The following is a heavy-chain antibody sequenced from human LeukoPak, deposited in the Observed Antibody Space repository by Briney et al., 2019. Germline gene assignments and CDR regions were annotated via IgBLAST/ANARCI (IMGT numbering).Heavy chain of an antibody. Sequence: GGSLRLSCAASGFTFSSYAMHWVRQAPGKGLEWGAVISYDGSNKYYADSVKGRFTISRDNSKNTLYLQMNSLRAEDTAVYYCAREGGDCTNGVCYSFDYWGQGTLVTVSS. CDR1: GFTFSSYA. D-gene: IGHD2-8*01. V-gene: IGHV3-30-3*01. J-gene: IGHJ4*02. CDR2: ISYDGSNK. CDR3: AREGGDCTNGVCYSFDY.